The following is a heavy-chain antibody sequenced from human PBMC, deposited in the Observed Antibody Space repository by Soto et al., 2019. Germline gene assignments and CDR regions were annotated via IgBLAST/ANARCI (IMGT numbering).Heavy chain of an antibody. D-gene: IGHD6-19*01. V-gene: IGHV4-34*01. Sequence: SETLSLTCDVYGGSFSCYFWNWIRQSPGKGLEWIGKVNHNGRNNYNPSLKSRVTISLDMSKKQISLKLTSVTAADTAVYYCARGGSSDWQVAFDFWGQGTMVTVSS. CDR3: ARGGSSDWQVAFDF. CDR1: GGSFSCYF. J-gene: IGHJ3*01. CDR2: VNHNGRN.